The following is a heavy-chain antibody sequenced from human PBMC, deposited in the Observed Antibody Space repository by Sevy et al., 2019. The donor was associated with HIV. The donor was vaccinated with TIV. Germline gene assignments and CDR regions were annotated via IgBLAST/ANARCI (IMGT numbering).Heavy chain of an antibody. Sequence: ASVKVSCKASGYTFTGYYMHWVRQAPGQGLEWMGWINPNSGGTNYAQKFQGWVTMTRDTSISTAYMELGRLRSDDTAVYYCARAISYYYDSSGYYWGYYFDYWGQGTLVTVSS. CDR2: INPNSGGT. CDR3: ARAISYYYDSSGYYWGYYFDY. V-gene: IGHV1-2*04. CDR1: GYTFTGYY. J-gene: IGHJ4*02. D-gene: IGHD3-22*01.